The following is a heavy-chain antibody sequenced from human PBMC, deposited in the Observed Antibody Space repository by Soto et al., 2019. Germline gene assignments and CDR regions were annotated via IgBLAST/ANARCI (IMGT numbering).Heavy chain of an antibody. D-gene: IGHD3-10*01. J-gene: IGHJ4*02. CDR1: GYTFTSYD. Sequence: ASVKVSCKASGYTFTSYDINWVRQATGQGLEWMGWMNPNSGNTGYAQKFQGRVTMTRNTSISTAYMGLSSLRSEDTAVYYCASGFSYYGSGSYYAFDYWGQGTLVTVSS. CDR3: ASGFSYYGSGSYYAFDY. CDR2: MNPNSGNT. V-gene: IGHV1-8*01.